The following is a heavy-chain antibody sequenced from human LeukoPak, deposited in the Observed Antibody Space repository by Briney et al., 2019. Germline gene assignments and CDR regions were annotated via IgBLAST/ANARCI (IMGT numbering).Heavy chain of an antibody. Sequence: SETLSLTCAVYGGSFSGYYWSWIRQPPGKGLEWIGEINHSGSTNYNPSLKSRVTISVDTSKNQFSLKLSSVTAADTAVYYCARGVLLWFGESNDYSDYWGQGTLVTVSS. D-gene: IGHD3-10*01. CDR2: INHSGST. J-gene: IGHJ4*02. CDR3: ARGVLLWFGESNDYSDY. V-gene: IGHV4-34*01. CDR1: GGSFSGYY.